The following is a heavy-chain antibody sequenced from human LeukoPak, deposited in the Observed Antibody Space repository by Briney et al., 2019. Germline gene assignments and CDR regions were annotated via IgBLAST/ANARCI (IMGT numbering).Heavy chain of an antibody. J-gene: IGHJ5*02. CDR3: ARAATSTLTLGWFDP. V-gene: IGHV1-18*01. CDR2: ISGYNGNT. CDR1: GYTFTDYG. D-gene: IGHD4-17*01. Sequence: ASVKVSCKASGYTFTDYGITWVRQAPGQGLEWMGWISGYNGNTNSAQKLQGRVTMTTDTSTSTAYMELRSLKSDDTAVYYCARAATSTLTLGWFDPWGQGTLITVSS.